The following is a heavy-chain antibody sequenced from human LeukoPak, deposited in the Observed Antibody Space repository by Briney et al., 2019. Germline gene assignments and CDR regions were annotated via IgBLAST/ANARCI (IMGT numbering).Heavy chain of an antibody. CDR2: INHSGST. CDR1: GGSFIGFH. CDR3: ARSGDYYDSSAYYDY. V-gene: IGHV4-34*01. Sequence: SETLSLTCAVYGGSFIGFHWNWIRQPPGKGLEWIGDINHSGSTNYNPSLTSRVTISVDPSKNQFSLKLTSVTATDTAVYYCARSGDYYDSSAYYDYWGQGTLVTVSS. J-gene: IGHJ4*02. D-gene: IGHD3-22*01.